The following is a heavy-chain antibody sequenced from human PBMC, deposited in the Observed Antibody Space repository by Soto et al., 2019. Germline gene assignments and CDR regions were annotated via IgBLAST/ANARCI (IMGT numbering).Heavy chain of an antibody. CDR1: GGSFSGYY. D-gene: IGHD6-19*01. Sequence: QVQLQQWGAGLLKPSETLSLTCAVYGGSFSGYYWSWIRQPPGKGLEWIGEINHSGSTNYNPSLKSGVTISVDTSKNRFSLKLSSVTAADTAVYYCARGIAVAGSLKRNWCDPWGQGTLVTVSS. CDR3: ARGIAVAGSLKRNWCDP. CDR2: INHSGST. J-gene: IGHJ5*02. V-gene: IGHV4-34*01.